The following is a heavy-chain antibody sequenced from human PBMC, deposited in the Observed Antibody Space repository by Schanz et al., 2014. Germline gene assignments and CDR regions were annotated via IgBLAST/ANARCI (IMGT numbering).Heavy chain of an antibody. D-gene: IGHD5-12*01. J-gene: IGHJ4*02. CDR2: VTWDGGYT. Sequence: EVQLVESGGVVVQPGGSLRLSCAGSGFTFDDYTMHWVRQPPGKGLEWVSLVTWDGGYTYYADSVKGRFTISRDNSKNSLYLQMDSLRSEDTALYYCAKNRAGGYESFLDSWGQGPLVTVSS. CDR3: AKNRAGGYESFLDS. CDR1: GFTFDDYT. V-gene: IGHV3-43*01.